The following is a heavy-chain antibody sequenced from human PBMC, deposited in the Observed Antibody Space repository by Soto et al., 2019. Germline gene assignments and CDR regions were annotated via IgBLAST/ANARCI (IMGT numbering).Heavy chain of an antibody. D-gene: IGHD2-15*01. V-gene: IGHV3-23*01. CDR1: GFTFSSYA. CDR3: AKIRGRYYYYGMDV. Sequence: GGALRLSCAASGFTFSSYAMSWVRQAPGKGLEWVSAISASGGSTYYADSVKGRFTISRDNSKNTLYLQMNSLSAEDTAVYYCAKIRGRYYYYGMDVWGQGTTVTVSS. J-gene: IGHJ6*02. CDR2: ISASGGST.